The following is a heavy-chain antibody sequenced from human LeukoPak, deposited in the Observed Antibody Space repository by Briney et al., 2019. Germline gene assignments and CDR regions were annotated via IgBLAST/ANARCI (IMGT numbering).Heavy chain of an antibody. CDR1: GYTFTSYD. Sequence: ASAKVSCKASGYTFTSYDINWVRQATGQGLEWMGWINTDTGNPMYAQGFTGRFVFSLDTSVSTTYLQISSLKPEDTAVYYCARGIGIGTVLMVHGNMDVWGKGTTVTVSS. CDR2: INTDTGNP. D-gene: IGHD2-8*01. CDR3: ARGIGIGTVLMVHGNMDV. J-gene: IGHJ6*03. V-gene: IGHV7-4-1*02.